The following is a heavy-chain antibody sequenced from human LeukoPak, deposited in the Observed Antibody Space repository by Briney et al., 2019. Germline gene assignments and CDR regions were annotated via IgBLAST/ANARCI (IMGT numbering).Heavy chain of an antibody. D-gene: IGHD7-27*01. CDR1: GFTFSSYS. Sequence: GSLRLSCAASGFTFSSYSMNWVRQAPGKGLEWVSSISSSSSYIYYADSVKGRFTISRDNAKNSLYLQMNSLRAEDTAVYYCARAGEGPFYYYGMDVWGQGTTVTVSS. CDR2: ISSSSSYI. J-gene: IGHJ6*02. V-gene: IGHV3-21*01. CDR3: ARAGEGPFYYYGMDV.